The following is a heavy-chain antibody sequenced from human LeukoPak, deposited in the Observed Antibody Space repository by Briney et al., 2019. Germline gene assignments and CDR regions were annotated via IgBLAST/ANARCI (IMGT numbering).Heavy chain of an antibody. D-gene: IGHD3-22*01. J-gene: IGHJ4*02. CDR2: IYSSGST. V-gene: IGHV4-59*01. CDR3: ARNYDNSGYTAFGY. Sequence: SQTLSLTCTVSGGSISSYYWSWIRQSPGKRLEWIGHIYSSGSTNYNPSLKSRVTISIDTSKNQFSLKLSSVTAADTALYYCARNYDNSGYTAFGYWGRGTLVTVSS. CDR1: GGSISSYY.